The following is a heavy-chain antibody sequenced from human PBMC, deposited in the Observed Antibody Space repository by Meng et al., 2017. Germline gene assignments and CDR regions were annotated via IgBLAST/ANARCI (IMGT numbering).Heavy chain of an antibody. D-gene: IGHD6-19*01. CDR1: VGSSSSVDW. Sequence: ESGPGPVKPSGTLSLTCVCSVGSSSSVDWWSWVRQPPGKGLEWIGEIYHGGNTNYNPSLKSRVTISIDKSKNQFSLKLSSVTAADTAVYYCASWIYSCGWQWGQGTLVTVSS. CDR2: IYHGGNT. V-gene: IGHV4/OR15-8*02. J-gene: IGHJ4*02. CDR3: ASWIYSCGWQ.